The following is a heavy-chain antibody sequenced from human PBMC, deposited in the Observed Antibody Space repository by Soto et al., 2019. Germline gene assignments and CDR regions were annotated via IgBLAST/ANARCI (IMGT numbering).Heavy chain of an antibody. D-gene: IGHD6-19*01. CDR3: ARAPGAVNSYAGVDV. CDR1: GFIFSDYY. J-gene: IGHJ6*02. CDR2: ISDGGSYT. Sequence: PGGSLRLSCVASGFIFSDYYMAWIRRAPGKGLEWVSYISDGGSYTNHGNSVRGRVSVSRDDARNSLYLQINNLRVEGTGVYYCARAPGAVNSYAGVDVWGQGTTVTVSS. V-gene: IGHV3-11*05.